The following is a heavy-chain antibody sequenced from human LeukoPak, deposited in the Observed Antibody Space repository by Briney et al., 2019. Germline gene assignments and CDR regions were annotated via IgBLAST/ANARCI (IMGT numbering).Heavy chain of an antibody. Sequence: SETLSLTCTVSGGSISSYYWSWIRQPPGKGLEWIGYIYYSGSTNYNPSLKSRVTISVDTSKNQFSLKLSSATAADTAVYYCARLRAYYDILTGYYLHYYGMDVWGQGTTVTVSS. D-gene: IGHD3-9*01. CDR3: ARLRAYYDILTGYYLHYYGMDV. CDR1: GGSISSYY. CDR2: IYYSGST. J-gene: IGHJ6*02. V-gene: IGHV4-59*08.